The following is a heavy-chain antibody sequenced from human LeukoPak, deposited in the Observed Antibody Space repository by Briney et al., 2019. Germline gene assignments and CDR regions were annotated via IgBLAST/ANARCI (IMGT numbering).Heavy chain of an antibody. Sequence: ASVKVSCKASGYTFTGYYIHWVRQAPGQGLEWMGWTNPNSGGTNYAQKFQGRVTMTRDTSFSTAYMELSRLRSDDTAVYYCARDSHDWNYSGFDPWGQGTLVTVSS. CDR3: ARDSHDWNYSGFDP. CDR1: GYTFTGYY. D-gene: IGHD1-7*01. CDR2: TNPNSGGT. J-gene: IGHJ5*02. V-gene: IGHV1-2*02.